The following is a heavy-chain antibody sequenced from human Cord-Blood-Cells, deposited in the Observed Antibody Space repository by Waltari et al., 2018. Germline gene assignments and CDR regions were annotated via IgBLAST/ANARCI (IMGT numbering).Heavy chain of an antibody. CDR3: ARDQLGSFDI. J-gene: IGHJ3*02. D-gene: IGHD6-13*01. V-gene: IGHV4-59*13. CDR1: GGSISSYY. Sequence: QVQLQESGPGLVKPSETLSLTCTVSGGSISSYYWSWIRQPPGKGLEWIGYSYYSGSTNYNPSLKSRVTISVDTSKNQFSLKLSSVTAADTAVYYCARDQLGSFDIWGQGTMVTVSS. CDR2: SYYSGST.